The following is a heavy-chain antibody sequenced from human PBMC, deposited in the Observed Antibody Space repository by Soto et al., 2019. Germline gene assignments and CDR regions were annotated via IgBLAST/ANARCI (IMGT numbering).Heavy chain of an antibody. Sequence: PGGSLSLSCAASGFTFSNYVMSWVRQAPGKGLEWVSSISNSGSNRYYAESVKGRVTISRDNSKNTLYLQMNSLRAEDTALYYCARRGRTLPHYSYYMDVWGKGTTVTVSS. V-gene: IGHV3-23*01. CDR1: GFTFSNYV. CDR2: ISNSGSNR. CDR3: ARRGRTLPHYSYYMDV. J-gene: IGHJ6*03.